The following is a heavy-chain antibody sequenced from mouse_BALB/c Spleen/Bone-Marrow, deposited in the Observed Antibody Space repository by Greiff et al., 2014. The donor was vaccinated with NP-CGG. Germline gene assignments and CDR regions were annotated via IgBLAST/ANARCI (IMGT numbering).Heavy chain of an antibody. J-gene: IGHJ2*01. D-gene: IGHD2-3*01. CDR3: ARGDGYYVDFDY. V-gene: IGHV1S34*01. CDR2: ISCYNGAT. CDR1: GYSFTGYY. Sequence: LVKTGASVKISCKASGYSFTGYYMHWDKQSHGKSLEWIGYISCYNGATSYNQKFKGKATFTVDTSSSTAYMQFNSLTSEGSAVYYCARGDGYYVDFDYWGQGTTLTVSS.